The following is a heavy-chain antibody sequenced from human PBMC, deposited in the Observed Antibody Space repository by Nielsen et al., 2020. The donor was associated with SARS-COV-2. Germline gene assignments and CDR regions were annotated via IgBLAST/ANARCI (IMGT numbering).Heavy chain of an antibody. Sequence: SVKVSCKTSGYTFTSFAIHWVRQAPGQSLEWMGWINAGNGNTKYSQKFQGRVTMTRDTSANTAYMELSSLSSEDTAVYYCARITPSSGWDYWGQGTLVTVSS. CDR1: GYTFTSFA. J-gene: IGHJ4*02. CDR3: ARITPSSGWDY. CDR2: INAGNGNT. V-gene: IGHV1-3*01. D-gene: IGHD6-19*01.